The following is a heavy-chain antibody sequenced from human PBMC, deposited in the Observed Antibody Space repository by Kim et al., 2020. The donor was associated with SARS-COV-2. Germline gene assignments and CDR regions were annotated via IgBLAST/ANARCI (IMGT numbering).Heavy chain of an antibody. V-gene: IGHV4-34*01. D-gene: IGHD6-6*01. J-gene: IGHJ4*02. Sequence: SETLSLTCAVYGGSFSGYYWSWIRQPPGKGLEWIGEINHSGSTNYNPSLKSRVTISVDTSKNQFSLKLSSVTAADTAVYYCARFGRIAARRPQPYYFDYWGQGTLVTVSS. CDR1: GGSFSGYY. CDR2: INHSGST. CDR3: ARFGRIAARRPQPYYFDY.